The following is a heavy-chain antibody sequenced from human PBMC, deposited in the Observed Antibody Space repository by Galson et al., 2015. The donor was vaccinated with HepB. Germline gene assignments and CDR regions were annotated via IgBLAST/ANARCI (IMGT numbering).Heavy chain of an antibody. D-gene: IGHD5-18*01. J-gene: IGHJ4*02. Sequence: SLRLSCAASGFTFSGSAMHWVRQASGKGLEWVGRIRSKANSYATAYAASVKGRFTISRDDSKNTAYLQMNSLRAEDTAVYYCAKGQIQLWLNYFDYWGQGTLVTVSS. V-gene: IGHV3-73*01. CDR2: IRSKANSYAT. CDR1: GFTFSGSA. CDR3: AKGQIQLWLNYFDY.